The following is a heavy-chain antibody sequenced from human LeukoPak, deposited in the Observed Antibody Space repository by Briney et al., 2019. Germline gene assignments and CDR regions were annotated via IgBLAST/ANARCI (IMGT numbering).Heavy chain of an antibody. Sequence: SETLSLTCTVSGGSISNYYWSWIRQPPGKGLEWIGYVYSSGSTTYNPSLKSRVTISVDTSKNQFSLKLSFVTAADTAVYYCASLWGSEHWGQGTLVTVSS. CDR1: GGSISNYY. CDR3: ASLWGSEH. J-gene: IGHJ4*02. V-gene: IGHV4-59*01. D-gene: IGHD2-15*01. CDR2: VYSSGST.